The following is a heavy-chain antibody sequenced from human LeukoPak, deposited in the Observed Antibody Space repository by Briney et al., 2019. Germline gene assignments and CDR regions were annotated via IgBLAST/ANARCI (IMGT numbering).Heavy chain of an antibody. V-gene: IGHV4-34*01. CDR1: GGSFSGYY. J-gene: IGHJ5*02. CDR2: INHSGST. D-gene: IGHD3-10*01. CDR3: AGAGSDLWFGELLARGSWFDP. Sequence: SETLSLTCAVYGGSFSGYYWSWIRQHPGKGLEWIGEINHSGSTNYNPSLTSRVPISVDTSQNQLSMKLSSVTAGDAAVYYCAGAGSDLWFGELLARGSWFDPWGQGTLVTVSS.